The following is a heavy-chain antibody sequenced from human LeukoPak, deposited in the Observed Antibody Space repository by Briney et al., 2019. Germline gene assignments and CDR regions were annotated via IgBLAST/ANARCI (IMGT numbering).Heavy chain of an antibody. V-gene: IGHV3-9*01. CDR1: GFTFDDYA. CDR2: ITWNSGTI. J-gene: IGHJ3*02. D-gene: IGHD1-14*01. CDR3: GKGGTGTGAFDN. Sequence: SLRLSCAASGFTFDDYAMHWVRPGPGKGLEWVSGITWNSGTIGYADSVKGRFTISRDNAKNSLYLQMNSLRAEDTALYYFGKGGTGTGAFDNWGQGTMVTVSS.